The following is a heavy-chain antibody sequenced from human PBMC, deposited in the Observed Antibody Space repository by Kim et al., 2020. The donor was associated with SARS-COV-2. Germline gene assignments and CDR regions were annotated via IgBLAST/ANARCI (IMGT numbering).Heavy chain of an antibody. CDR2: VSYSGST. CDR1: GGSINSYY. CDR3: ARESGSCTIHTCVNWFDP. J-gene: IGHJ5*02. V-gene: IGHV4-59*01. D-gene: IGHD2-8*01. Sequence: SETLSLTCTVSGGSINSYYWSWIRQPPGKGLEWIGYVSYSGSTKCNPSLKSRVTVSVDKSKSQFSLKLSSVTAADTAVYFCARESGSCTIHTCVNWFDP.